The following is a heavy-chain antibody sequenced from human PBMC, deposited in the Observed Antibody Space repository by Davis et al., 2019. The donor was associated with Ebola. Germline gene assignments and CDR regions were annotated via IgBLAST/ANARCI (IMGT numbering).Heavy chain of an antibody. V-gene: IGHV3-23*01. CDR2: ISGSGGST. CDR3: AKESSSSLSWFDP. D-gene: IGHD6-6*01. CDR1: GFTFSNYA. Sequence: PGGSLRLSCAASGFTFSNYAMSWVRQAPGKGLEWVSGISGSGGSTYYADSVKGRFTMSRDNSKNTVYVQMNNLRAEDTAVYYCAKESSSSLSWFDPWGQGTLVTVFS. J-gene: IGHJ5*02.